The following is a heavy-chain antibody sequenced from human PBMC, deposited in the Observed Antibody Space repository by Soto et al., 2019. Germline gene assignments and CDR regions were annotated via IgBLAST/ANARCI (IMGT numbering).Heavy chain of an antibody. D-gene: IGHD4-17*01. Sequence: QVQLVESGGGLVKPGGSLTLSCAASGFTFSDYYMSWIRQAPGKGLEWVSYISHSGTTIYYADSVKGRFTISRDNAKKSRYLQMNSLRAEDTAVYYCARFARYGDYGESFDSWGQGTLVTVSS. V-gene: IGHV3-11*01. J-gene: IGHJ4*02. CDR2: ISHSGTTI. CDR1: GFTFSDYY. CDR3: ARFARYGDYGESFDS.